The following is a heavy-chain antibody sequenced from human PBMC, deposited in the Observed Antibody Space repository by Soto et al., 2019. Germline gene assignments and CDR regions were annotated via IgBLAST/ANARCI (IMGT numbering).Heavy chain of an antibody. J-gene: IGHJ4*02. CDR3: ARDLDGSGAYYTDF. Sequence: ASAKGSCKAAGYTFPNCGTSWVREAHGQGLEWMGWISAYKANINYAQKFQGRVTLTTDTSTSTAYMELRSLRSVDTAIYYCARDLDGSGAYYTDFWGQGTLVTVSS. V-gene: IGHV1-18*01. CDR2: ISAYKANI. CDR1: GYTFPNCG. D-gene: IGHD3-10*01.